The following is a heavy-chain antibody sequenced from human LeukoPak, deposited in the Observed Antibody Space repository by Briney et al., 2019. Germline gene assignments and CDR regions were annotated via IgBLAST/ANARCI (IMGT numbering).Heavy chain of an antibody. CDR1: GFTFSSYD. CDR2: ISGSGGST. CDR3: AKEGPVVVIATTTPY. Sequence: GGSLRLSCAASGFTFSSYDMRWVRQAPGKGLEWVSAISGSGGSTYYADSVKGRFTISRDNSKNTLYLQMNSLRAEDTAVYYCAKEGPVVVIATTTPYWGQGTLVTVSS. V-gene: IGHV3-23*01. J-gene: IGHJ4*02. D-gene: IGHD2-21*01.